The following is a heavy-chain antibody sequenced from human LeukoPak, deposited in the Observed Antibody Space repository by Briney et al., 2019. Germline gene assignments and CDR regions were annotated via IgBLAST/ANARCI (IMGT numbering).Heavy chain of an antibody. J-gene: IGHJ4*02. CDR2: MNTNSGNT. Sequence: ASVKVSCKASGYTFTRYDINWGGQATGQGVEWRGWMNTNSGNTGYAQKFQGRVTMTRNKSIRTAYMDLSSLRSEDTAVYYCARGLTTVLTPPVYWGQGTLVAVSS. D-gene: IGHD4-23*01. CDR3: ARGLTTVLTPPVY. V-gene: IGHV1-8*01. CDR1: GYTFTRYD.